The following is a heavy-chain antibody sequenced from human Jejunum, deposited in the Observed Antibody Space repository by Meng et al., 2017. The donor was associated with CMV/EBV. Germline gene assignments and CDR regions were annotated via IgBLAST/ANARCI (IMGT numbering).Heavy chain of an antibody. J-gene: IGHJ4*02. CDR1: GASIGSGTYS. CDR2: IHSTGST. Sequence: CSVSGASIGSGTYSWSWIRQHPGKGLEWIGFIHSTGSTHYNPSLRSRVSISADTSNNLFSLTLTSVTAADTAIYYCARDTIRDGVDYWGQGTLVTVSS. D-gene: IGHD2-21*01. CDR3: ARDTIRDGVDY. V-gene: IGHV4-31*03.